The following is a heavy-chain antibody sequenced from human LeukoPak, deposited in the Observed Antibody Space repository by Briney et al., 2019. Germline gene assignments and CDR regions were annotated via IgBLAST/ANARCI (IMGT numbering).Heavy chain of an antibody. CDR3: ASIYGAGRDY. D-gene: IGHD4-17*01. J-gene: IGHJ4*02. CDR1: GGSISSSSYH. CDR2: IYYSGST. V-gene: IGHV4-39*01. Sequence: SETLSLTCTVSGGSISSSSYHWGWIRQPPGKGLEWIGSIYYSGSTYYNPSLKSRVTISVDTSKNQFSLKLSSVTAADTAVYYCASIYGAGRDYWGQGTLVTVSS.